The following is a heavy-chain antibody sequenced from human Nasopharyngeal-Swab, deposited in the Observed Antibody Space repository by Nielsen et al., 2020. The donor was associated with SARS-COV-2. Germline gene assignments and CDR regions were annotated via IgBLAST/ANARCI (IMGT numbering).Heavy chain of an antibody. CDR2: IWYDGSNK. V-gene: IGHV3-33*01. CDR3: ARGGSSGESSFDY. J-gene: IGHJ4*02. D-gene: IGHD5-12*01. CDR1: GFTFSSYG. Sequence: GESLKISCAASGFTFSSYGMHWVRQAPGKGLEWVAVIWYDGSNKYYADSVEGRFTISRDNSKNTLYLQMNSLRVDDTAVYYCARGGSSGESSFDYWGQGTLVTVSA.